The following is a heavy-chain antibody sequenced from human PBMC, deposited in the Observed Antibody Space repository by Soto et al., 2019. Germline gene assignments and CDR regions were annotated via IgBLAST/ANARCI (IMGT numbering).Heavy chain of an antibody. V-gene: IGHV1-18*04. CDR1: GYPFTSYD. CDR3: ARDPVAGHFDN. CDR2: INPYNGDT. J-gene: IGHJ4*02. D-gene: IGHD6-19*01. Sequence: QVQLVQSGGEGRKAGASVRVSCKTSGYPFTSYDISWVRQAPGQGLEWMGWINPYNGDTNYTQTFQGRVTMTKDTSTTTVYMELRSLKFDDTAVYFCARDPVAGHFDNWGQGTLVTVSS.